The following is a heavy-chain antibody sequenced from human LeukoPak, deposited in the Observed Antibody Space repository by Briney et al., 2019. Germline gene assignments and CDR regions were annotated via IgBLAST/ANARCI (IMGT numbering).Heavy chain of an antibody. J-gene: IGHJ3*02. Sequence: GGSLRLSCAASGFTFSGYDMHWVRQSTGKGLEWVSAIGVAGDTYYPGSVKGRFTMSRENAKNSLFLQVNSLRAGDTAVYYCAKDFDTTVVLDAFDTWGQGTLVAVSS. CDR2: IGVAGDT. D-gene: IGHD4-23*01. V-gene: IGHV3-13*04. CDR3: AKDFDTTVVLDAFDT. CDR1: GFTFSGYD.